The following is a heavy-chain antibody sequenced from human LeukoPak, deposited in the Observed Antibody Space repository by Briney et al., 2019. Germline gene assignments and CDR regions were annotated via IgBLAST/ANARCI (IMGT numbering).Heavy chain of an antibody. Sequence: SETLSLTCTVSGYSISSGYYWGWIRQPPGKGLEWIGSIYHSGSTYYNPSLKSRVTISVDTSKNQFSLKLSSVTAADTAVYYCATSEVRGVPLFGFDYWGQGTLVTVSS. CDR2: IYHSGST. V-gene: IGHV4-38-2*02. D-gene: IGHD3-10*01. CDR3: ATSEVRGVPLFGFDY. J-gene: IGHJ4*02. CDR1: GYSISSGYY.